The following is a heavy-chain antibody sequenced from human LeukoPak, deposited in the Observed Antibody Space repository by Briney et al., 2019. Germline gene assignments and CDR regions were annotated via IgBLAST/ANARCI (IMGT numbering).Heavy chain of an antibody. Sequence: GGSLRLSCAASGFTVSSNYVSWVRQAPGKGLEWVSVIYSGGSTYYADSVKGRFTISRDNSKNTLYLQMNSLRAEDTAVYYCARDRRGSSGRGPHSFDYWGQGTLVTVSS. CDR2: IYSGGST. D-gene: IGHD6-6*01. CDR1: GFTVSSNY. V-gene: IGHV3-53*01. J-gene: IGHJ4*02. CDR3: ARDRRGSSGRGPHSFDY.